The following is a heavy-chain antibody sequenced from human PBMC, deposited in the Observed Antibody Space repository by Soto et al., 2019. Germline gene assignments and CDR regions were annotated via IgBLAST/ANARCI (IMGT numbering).Heavy chain of an antibody. CDR2: ISYDGSNK. J-gene: IGHJ6*02. CDR1: GFTFSSYA. Sequence: PGGSLRLSCAASGFTFSSYAMHWVRQAPGKGLEWVAVISYDGSNKYYADSVKGRFTISRDNSKNTLYLQMNSLRAEDTAVYYCARFYYDSSGYLPSPYYYYYGMDVWGQGTKVTVSS. V-gene: IGHV3-30-3*01. D-gene: IGHD3-22*01. CDR3: ARFYYDSSGYLPSPYYYYYGMDV.